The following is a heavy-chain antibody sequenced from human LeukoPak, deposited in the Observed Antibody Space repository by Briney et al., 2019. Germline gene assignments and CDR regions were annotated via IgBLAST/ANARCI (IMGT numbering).Heavy chain of an antibody. D-gene: IGHD5-18*01. V-gene: IGHV1-69*01. CDR2: IPIFGTA. Sequence: IPIFGTANYAQKFQGRVTITADESTSTAYMELSSLRSEDTAVYYCARVGGYSYGYWFDPWGQGTLVTVSS. J-gene: IGHJ5*02. CDR3: ARVGGYSYGYWFDP.